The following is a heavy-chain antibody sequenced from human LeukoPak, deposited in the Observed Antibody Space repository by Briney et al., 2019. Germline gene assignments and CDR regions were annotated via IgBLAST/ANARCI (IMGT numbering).Heavy chain of an antibody. CDR3: ARDPGRGYCSSTSCYFWFDP. CDR2: ISSSSSYI. CDR1: GFTFDDYA. Sequence: GGSLRLSCTASGFTFDDYAIHWVRQAPGKGLEWVSSISSSSSYIYYADSVKGRFTISRDNAKNSLYLQMNSLRAEDTAVYYCARDPGRGYCSSTSCYFWFDPWGQGTLVTVSS. V-gene: IGHV3-21*01. J-gene: IGHJ5*02. D-gene: IGHD2-2*01.